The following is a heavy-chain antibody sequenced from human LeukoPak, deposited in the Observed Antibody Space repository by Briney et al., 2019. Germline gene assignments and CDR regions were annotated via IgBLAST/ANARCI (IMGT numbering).Heavy chain of an antibody. J-gene: IGHJ6*02. CDR2: ISAYNGNT. CDR3: ARGHFGEYSSGWYRGGGYYYYGMDV. D-gene: IGHD6-19*01. V-gene: IGHV1-18*01. CDR1: GYTFTSYG. Sequence: ASVKVSCKASGYTFTSYGISWVRQAPGQGLEWMGWISAYNGNTNYAQKLQGRVTMTTDTSTSTAYMELRSLGSDDTAVYYCARGHFGEYSSGWYRGGGYYYYGMDVWGQGTTVTVSS.